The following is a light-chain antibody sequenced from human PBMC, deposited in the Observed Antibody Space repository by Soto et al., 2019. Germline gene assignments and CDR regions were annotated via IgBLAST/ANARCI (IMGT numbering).Light chain of an antibody. V-gene: IGKV3-20*01. CDR3: QQYGSSPPYT. CDR2: GSS. CDR1: ENVSNNY. J-gene: IGKJ2*01. Sequence: EVVLTQSPGTLSLSPGERATLSCRASENVSNNYLAWYQQKPGQAPRLLIFGSSDRAAGIPDRFSGSGSGTDFTLTISRLAHEDFAVYYCQQYGSSPPYTFGQGTKLEIK.